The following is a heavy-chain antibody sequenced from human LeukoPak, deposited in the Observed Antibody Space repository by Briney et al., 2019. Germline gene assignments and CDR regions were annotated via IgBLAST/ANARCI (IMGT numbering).Heavy chain of an antibody. CDR1: GFTFGDYA. CDR2: IRSKAYGGTT. CDR3: TRVYCSSTSCYYYMDV. J-gene: IGHJ6*03. V-gene: IGHV3-49*04. Sequence: GGSLRLSCTASGFTFGDYAMSWVRQAPGKGLEWVGFIRSKAYGGTTEYAASVKGRFTISRDDSKSIAYLQMNSLKTEDTAVYYRTRVYCSSTSCYYYMDVWGKGTTVTVSS. D-gene: IGHD2-2*01.